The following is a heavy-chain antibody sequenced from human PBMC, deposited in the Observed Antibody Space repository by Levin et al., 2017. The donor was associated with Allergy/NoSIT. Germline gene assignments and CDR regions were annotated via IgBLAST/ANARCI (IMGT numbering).Heavy chain of an antibody. CDR2: ISSTGSTI. CDR1: GFTFSSYE. J-gene: IGHJ4*02. CDR3: ARQLGNFWSGYNYFDY. Sequence: SCAASGFTFSSYEMNWVRRAPGKGLEGVSSISSTGSTIYSADSVKGRFTISRDNAKNSLYLHMNSLRAEDTAVYYCARQLGNFWSGYNYFDYWGQGTLVTVSS. D-gene: IGHD3-3*01. V-gene: IGHV3-48*03.